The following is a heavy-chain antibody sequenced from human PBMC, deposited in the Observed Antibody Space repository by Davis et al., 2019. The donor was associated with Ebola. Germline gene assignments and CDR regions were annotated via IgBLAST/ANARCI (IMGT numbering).Heavy chain of an antibody. CDR1: AGSLSDYY. Sequence: PSETLSLTCAISAGSLSDYYWSWFRQSPQMGLEWIGEISHDGGINYNPSLQSRLTISVDKSKNQFSLKLTSVTAADTAVYYCATLPGLGYTSGWSFDYWGRGTLVTVSS. D-gene: IGHD6-19*01. CDR3: ATLPGLGYTSGWSFDY. CDR2: ISHDGGI. J-gene: IGHJ4*02. V-gene: IGHV4-34*01.